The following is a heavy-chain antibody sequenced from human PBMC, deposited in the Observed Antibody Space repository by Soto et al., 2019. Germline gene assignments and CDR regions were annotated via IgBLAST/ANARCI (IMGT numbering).Heavy chain of an antibody. D-gene: IGHD3-16*01. CDR3: ARQTGGFGYYFDY. Sequence: QLQLQESGPGLVKPSETLSLTCTVSGGSVSSSDYYWGWIRQPPGKELEWIGAVYYSGTTYYMPSLKSRVTKSVDTSKNRFSLILRSVTAADTAVYYCARQTGGFGYYFDYWGQGALVTVSS. CDR2: VYYSGTT. J-gene: IGHJ4*02. CDR1: GGSVSSSDYY. V-gene: IGHV4-39*01.